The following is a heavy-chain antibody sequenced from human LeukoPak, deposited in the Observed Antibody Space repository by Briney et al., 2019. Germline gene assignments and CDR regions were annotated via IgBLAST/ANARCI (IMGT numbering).Heavy chain of an antibody. J-gene: IGHJ3*02. CDR3: ARVNSSSWYGAFDI. CDR2: ISYDGSNK. CDR1: GFTFSSYA. D-gene: IGHD6-13*01. Sequence: GGYLRLSCAASGFTFSSYAMHWVRQAPGKGLEWVAVISYDGSNKYYADSVKGRFTISRDNSKNTLYLQMNSLRAEDTAVYYCARVNSSSWYGAFDIWGQGTMVTVSS. V-gene: IGHV3-30*04.